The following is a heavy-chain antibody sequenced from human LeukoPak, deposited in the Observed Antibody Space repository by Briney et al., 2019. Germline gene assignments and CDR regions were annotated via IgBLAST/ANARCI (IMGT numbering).Heavy chain of an antibody. CDR2: INPNSAGT. D-gene: IGHD6-13*01. Sequence: ASVKVSCKASGYTFTGYYIHWVRQAPGQGLEWMGWINPNSAGTNYAQKFQGRVTMTRDTSISTAYMELSSLRSEDTAVYYCARDGFRGAAADPVWFDPWGQGTLVTVSS. J-gene: IGHJ5*02. V-gene: IGHV1-2*02. CDR3: ARDGFRGAAADPVWFDP. CDR1: GYTFTGYY.